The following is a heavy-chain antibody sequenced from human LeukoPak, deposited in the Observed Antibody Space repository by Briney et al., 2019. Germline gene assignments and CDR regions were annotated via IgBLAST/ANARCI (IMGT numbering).Heavy chain of an antibody. Sequence: PSETLSLACSVSGASVTMWGYYWAWIRQPPGKGLEWIGTVHFSGSTYYSPSMKSRATMSVDTSTNSISMMLRSVKATDTAAYFCARTFQDNDKGSFFYFFDFWGQGIPVTVSS. CDR2: VHFSGST. V-gene: IGHV4-39*01. CDR1: GASVTMWGYY. J-gene: IGHJ4*02. CDR3: ARTFQDNDKGSFFYFFDF. D-gene: IGHD3-22*01.